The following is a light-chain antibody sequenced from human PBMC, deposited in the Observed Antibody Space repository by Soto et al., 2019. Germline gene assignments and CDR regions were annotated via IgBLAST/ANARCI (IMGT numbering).Light chain of an antibody. CDR2: VVS. CDR1: QSIRTY. Sequence: DIQMTQSPSSLSASVGDRVTITCRASQSIRTYLNWYQQKPGKAPNLLIYVVSSLQSGVPSRFSGSGSGTDFTLTISSLQPEDFATYYCQQSYSAPHTFGQGTKLEIK. V-gene: IGKV1-39*01. CDR3: QQSYSAPHT. J-gene: IGKJ2*01.